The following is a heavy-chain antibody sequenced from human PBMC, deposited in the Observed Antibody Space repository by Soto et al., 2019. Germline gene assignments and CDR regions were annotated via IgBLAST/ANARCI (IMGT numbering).Heavy chain of an antibody. D-gene: IGHD3-3*01. Sequence: EVQLVESGGGLVQPGGSRRLSCAASGFTFSSYEMNWVRQAPGKGLEWVSYISSSGSTIYYADSVKGRFTISRDNAKNSLYLQMNSLRAEDTAVYYCARECTIFGVVTYGMDVWGQGTTVTVSS. CDR1: GFTFSSYE. CDR3: ARECTIFGVVTYGMDV. CDR2: ISSSGSTI. V-gene: IGHV3-48*03. J-gene: IGHJ6*02.